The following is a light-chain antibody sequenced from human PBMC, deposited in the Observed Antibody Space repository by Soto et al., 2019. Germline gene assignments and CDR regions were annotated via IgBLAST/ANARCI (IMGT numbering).Light chain of an antibody. CDR1: SSDVGGYNY. J-gene: IGLJ1*01. CDR3: SSYADSNSYV. Sequence: QSVLTQPPSASGSPGQSGTISCTGTSSDVGGYNYVYWYQQHPGKAPKLMIYEVTKRPSGVPDRFSGSKSGNTASLTVSGLQAEDEADYYCSSYADSNSYVFGTGTKLTVL. V-gene: IGLV2-8*01. CDR2: EVT.